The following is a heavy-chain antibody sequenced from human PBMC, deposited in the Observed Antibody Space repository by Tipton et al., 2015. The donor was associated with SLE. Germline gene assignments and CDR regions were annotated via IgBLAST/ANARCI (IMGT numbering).Heavy chain of an antibody. CDR3: ARSEYSGTYLGAFDI. D-gene: IGHD1-26*01. CDR1: GFTFSSHA. CDR2: ISYDGSNK. J-gene: IGHJ3*02. Sequence: SLRLSCAASGFTFSSHAMHWVRQAPGKGLEWVAVISYDGSNKYYADSVKGRFTISRDNSKNTLFLQMNSLRAEDTAVSYCARSEYSGTYLGAFDIWGQGTMVTVSS. V-gene: IGHV3-30*04.